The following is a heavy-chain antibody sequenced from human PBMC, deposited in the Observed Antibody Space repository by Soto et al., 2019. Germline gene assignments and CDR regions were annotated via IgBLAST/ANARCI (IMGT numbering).Heavy chain of an antibody. J-gene: IGHJ4*02. Sequence: SETLSLTCTVSGGSISSYYWSWIRQPPGKGLEWIASIHYSGSTSYNPSLKSRVTISVDTSKNQFSLNLNSVTAADTAVYYCARSQGSTTVTTLDYWGQGTLVTVSS. CDR3: ARSQGSTTVTTLDY. D-gene: IGHD4-17*01. CDR2: IHYSGST. CDR1: GGSISSYY. V-gene: IGHV4-59*08.